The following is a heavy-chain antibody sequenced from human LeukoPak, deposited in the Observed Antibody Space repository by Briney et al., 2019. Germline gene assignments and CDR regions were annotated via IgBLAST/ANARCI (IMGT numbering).Heavy chain of an antibody. J-gene: IGHJ4*02. D-gene: IGHD6-13*01. V-gene: IGHV4-59*01. CDR2: VFYTGSF. CDR3: ARGSSLYDY. CDR1: GGSISSDY. Sequence: SETLSLTCSVSGGSISSDYWSWIRQFPGKGLEWIGFVFYTGSFNYNPSLKSRVRISVDTSRNQFSLKLSSVTAADTAVYYCARGSSLYDYWGQGTLVTVSS.